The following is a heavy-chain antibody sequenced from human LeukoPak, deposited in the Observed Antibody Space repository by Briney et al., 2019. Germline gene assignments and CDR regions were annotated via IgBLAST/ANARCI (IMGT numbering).Heavy chain of an antibody. Sequence: TPSETLSLTCTVSGGSISSYYWSWIRQPAGKGLEWIGRIYTSGSTNYNPSLKGRVTMSVDTSKNQFSLKLSSVTAADTAVYYCARALEQTDNYYMDVWGKGTTVTVSS. D-gene: IGHD3-3*01. J-gene: IGHJ6*03. CDR3: ARALEQTDNYYMDV. CDR1: GGSISSYY. CDR2: IYTSGST. V-gene: IGHV4-4*07.